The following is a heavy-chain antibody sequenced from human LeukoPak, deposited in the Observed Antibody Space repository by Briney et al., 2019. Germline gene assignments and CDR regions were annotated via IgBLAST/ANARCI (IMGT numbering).Heavy chain of an antibody. CDR3: ARDGKHIAVPGVRYPMDV. CDR2: MNPNSGNT. D-gene: IGHD6-19*01. CDR1: GYTFTSYD. Sequence: GASVKVSCKASGYTFTSYDINWVRQATGQGLEWMGWMNPNSGNTGYAQKFQGRVTMTRNTSISTAYMELSSLRSEDTAVYYCARDGKHIAVPGVRYPMDVWGQGTTVTVS. J-gene: IGHJ6*02. V-gene: IGHV1-8*01.